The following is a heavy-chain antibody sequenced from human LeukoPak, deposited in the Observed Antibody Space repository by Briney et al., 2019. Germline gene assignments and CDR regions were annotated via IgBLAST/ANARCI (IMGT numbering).Heavy chain of an antibody. Sequence: GGSLRLSCAASGFTFSSHWMHWVRQAPGKGLVWVSRILSDGSSPIYADSVRGRFTISRDNAKNTLYLQMNSLRAEDTAVYYYARERYSRRQDDTFDIWGQGTMVTVYS. V-gene: IGHV3-74*01. CDR2: ILSDGSSP. J-gene: IGHJ3*02. D-gene: IGHD1-14*01. CDR1: GFTFSSHW. CDR3: ARERYSRRQDDTFDI.